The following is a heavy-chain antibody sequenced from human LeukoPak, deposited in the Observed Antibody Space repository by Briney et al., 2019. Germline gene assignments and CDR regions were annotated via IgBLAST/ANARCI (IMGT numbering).Heavy chain of an antibody. Sequence: SETLSLTCTGSGGSISSSSYYWGWIRQPPGKGLEWIGCIYYSGSTYYNPSLKSRVTISVDTSKNQFSLKLSSVTAADTAVYYCASTSPSSIVVVPAAIDYWGQGTLVTVSS. CDR3: ASTSPSSIVVVPAAIDY. V-gene: IGHV4-39*01. D-gene: IGHD2-2*01. CDR1: GGSISSSSYY. CDR2: IYYSGST. J-gene: IGHJ4*02.